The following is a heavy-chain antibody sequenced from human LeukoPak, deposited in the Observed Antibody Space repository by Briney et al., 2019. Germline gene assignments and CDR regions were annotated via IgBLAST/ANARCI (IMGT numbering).Heavy chain of an antibody. V-gene: IGHV4-59*01. D-gene: IGHD1-14*01. CDR3: AREAEPGWFDP. CDR2: IYYSGST. Sequence: PSETLSLTCTVSGGSISSYYWSWIRQPPGKGLEWIGYIYYSGSTNYNPSLKSRVTISVDTSKNQFSLKLSSVAAADTAVYYCAREAEPGWFDPWGQGTLVTVSS. CDR1: GGSISSYY. J-gene: IGHJ5*02.